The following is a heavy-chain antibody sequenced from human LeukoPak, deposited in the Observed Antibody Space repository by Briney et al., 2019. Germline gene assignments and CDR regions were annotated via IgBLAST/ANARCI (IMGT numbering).Heavy chain of an antibody. CDR3: ARGWELLRLHWFDP. CDR2: INYSGGT. J-gene: IGHJ5*02. CDR1: GGSISSYY. D-gene: IGHD1-26*01. Sequence: SETLSLTCTVSGGSISSYYWSWIRQPPGKGLEWIGYINYSGGTNYNPSLKSRVTISVDTSKNQFSLKLSSVTAADTAVYYCARGWELLRLHWFDPWGQGTLVTVSS. V-gene: IGHV4-59*12.